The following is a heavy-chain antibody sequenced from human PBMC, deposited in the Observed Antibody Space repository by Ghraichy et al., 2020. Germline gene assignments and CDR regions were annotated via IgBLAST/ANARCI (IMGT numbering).Heavy chain of an antibody. V-gene: IGHV3-48*03. CDR2: ISSSGITI. J-gene: IGHJ4*02. CDR3: ARDPGYYFDS. Sequence: SCAASGFTFSSYGMNWVRQAPGKGLEWVSYISSSGITIYYADSVKGRFTISRDNAKNSLYLQMNSLRAEDTAVYYCARDPGYYFDSWGQGTLVTVSS. CDR1: GFTFSSYG.